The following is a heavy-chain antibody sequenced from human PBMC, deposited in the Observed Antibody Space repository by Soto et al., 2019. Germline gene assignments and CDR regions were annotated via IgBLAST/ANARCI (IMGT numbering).Heavy chain of an antibody. D-gene: IGHD2-2*01. Sequence: QVQLVESGGGVVQPGGSLRLSCEASGITFSKFGIHWVRQAPGKGLEWVAVVSYDGSFKYYADSVKGRFTISRDNSKNTLYLQMNSLRPEDTALYYCAKDSDQLLFDYYYYGMDVWGQGTTVTVSS. V-gene: IGHV3-30*18. J-gene: IGHJ6*02. CDR3: AKDSDQLLFDYYYYGMDV. CDR2: VSYDGSFK. CDR1: GITFSKFG.